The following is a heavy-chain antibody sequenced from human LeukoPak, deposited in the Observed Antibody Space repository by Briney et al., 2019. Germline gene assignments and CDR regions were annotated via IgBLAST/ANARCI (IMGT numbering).Heavy chain of an antibody. D-gene: IGHD5-18*01. CDR3: ARVFDTAMVTGAFDI. J-gene: IGHJ3*02. CDR2: IIPILGIA. Sequence: GASVKVSCKASGGTFSSYTISWVRQAPGPGLEWMGRIIPILGIANYAQKFQGRVTFTADKSTSTAYMELSSLRPEDTAVYYCARVFDTAMVTGAFDIWGQGTMVTVSS. V-gene: IGHV1-69*02. CDR1: GGTFSSYT.